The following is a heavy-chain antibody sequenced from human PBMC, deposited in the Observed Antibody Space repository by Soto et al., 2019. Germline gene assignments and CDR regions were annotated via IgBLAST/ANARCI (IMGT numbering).Heavy chain of an antibody. V-gene: IGHV4-38-2*01. Sequence: SETLSLTCAVSGFSISDAYYWGWIRQPPGKGLEWIGSMSHSGSTYYNPSLKSRVTISKDTSKNQFSLKLTSVTAADTAVYYCARALVVVVNNYFDYWGQGTLVTVSS. D-gene: IGHD3-22*01. CDR3: ARALVVVVNNYFDY. CDR1: GFSISDAYY. CDR2: MSHSGST. J-gene: IGHJ4*02.